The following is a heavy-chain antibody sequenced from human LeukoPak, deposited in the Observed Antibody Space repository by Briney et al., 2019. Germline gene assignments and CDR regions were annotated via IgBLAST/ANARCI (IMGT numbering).Heavy chain of an antibody. Sequence: SEALYLTCTVSGGSVISGSYYWSWIRQPTGEGLGWIGYIYYPGTTNYNPSLKSRVTISLDTSKNQFSLKLSSVTAADTAVYYCARDRYSYGQGAYYYYGMDVWGQGTTATVSS. CDR1: GGSVISGSYY. J-gene: IGHJ6*02. V-gene: IGHV4-61*01. CDR3: ARDRYSYGQGAYYYYGMDV. D-gene: IGHD5-18*01. CDR2: IYYPGTT.